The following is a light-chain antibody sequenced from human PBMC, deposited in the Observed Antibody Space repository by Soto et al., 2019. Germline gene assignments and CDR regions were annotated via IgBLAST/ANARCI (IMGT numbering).Light chain of an antibody. Sequence: QSALTQPASVSGSPGQSITISCTGTSSDVGSYNLVSWYQQHPGKAPKLMIYEGSKRPSGVSNRFSGSKSGNTASLTISGLQAEDEAEYYCCSYAGSSTWVFGGGTNLTVL. J-gene: IGLJ3*02. CDR1: SSDVGSYNL. V-gene: IGLV2-23*01. CDR3: CSYAGSSTWV. CDR2: EGS.